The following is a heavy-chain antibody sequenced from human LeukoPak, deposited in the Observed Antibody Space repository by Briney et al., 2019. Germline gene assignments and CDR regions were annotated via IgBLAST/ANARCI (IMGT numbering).Heavy chain of an antibody. J-gene: IGHJ4*02. CDR1: GYTFTSYG. D-gene: IGHD6-19*01. CDR2: ISAYNGNT. Sequence: ASVKVSYKASGYTFTSYGISWVRQAPGQGLEWMGWISAYNGNTNYAQKLQGRVTMTTDTSTSTAYMELRSLRSDDTAVYYCARDRLMSSGWYVDYWGQGTLVTVSS. CDR3: ARDRLMSSGWYVDY. V-gene: IGHV1-18*01.